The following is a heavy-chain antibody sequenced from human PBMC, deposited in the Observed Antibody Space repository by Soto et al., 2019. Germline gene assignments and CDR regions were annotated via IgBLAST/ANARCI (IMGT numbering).Heavy chain of an antibody. D-gene: IGHD2-2*01. V-gene: IGHV3-66*01. CDR2: IYSGGDS. CDR3: ATSPTVGC. J-gene: IGHJ4*02. Sequence: EVQLVESGGGLVQPGGSLRLSCAVSGFTVGNNYMRWVRQAPGKGLEWVSLIYSGGDSFYADSVKDRFTISRDSSRNTVYLQMSCQRVEDTAGYYCATSPTVGCWGQGIVVTVSS. CDR1: GFTVGNNY.